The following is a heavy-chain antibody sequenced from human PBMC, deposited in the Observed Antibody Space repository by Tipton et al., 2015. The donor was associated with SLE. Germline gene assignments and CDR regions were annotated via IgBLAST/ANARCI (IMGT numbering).Heavy chain of an antibody. CDR3: AKVSGTGFFDY. CDR2: IYYSGGT. Sequence: LRLSCTVSGGSISGHYWSWIRQSPEKGLEYIGYIYYSGGTNYNPSLKSRVTISVDKSKNQFSLKLSSVTAADTAVYYCAKVSGTGFFDYWGQGTLVTVSS. J-gene: IGHJ4*02. V-gene: IGHV4-59*11. D-gene: IGHD3-3*01. CDR1: GGSISGHY.